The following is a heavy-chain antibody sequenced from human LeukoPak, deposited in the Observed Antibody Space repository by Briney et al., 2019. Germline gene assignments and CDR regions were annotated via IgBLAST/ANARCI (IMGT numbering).Heavy chain of an antibody. D-gene: IGHD2-2*01. CDR1: GFTFSSYG. Sequence: GGSLRLSCAASGFTFSSYGMHWVRQAPGKGLEWVAVISYDGSNKYYADSVKGRFTISRDNSKNTLYLQMNSLRAEDTAVYYCARGIVVVPARLDYWGQGTLVTVSS. CDR3: ARGIVVVPARLDY. J-gene: IGHJ4*02. V-gene: IGHV3-30*03. CDR2: ISYDGSNK.